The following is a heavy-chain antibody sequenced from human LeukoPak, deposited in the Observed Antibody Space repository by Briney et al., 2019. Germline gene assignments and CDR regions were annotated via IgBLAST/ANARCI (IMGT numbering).Heavy chain of an antibody. CDR3: ARGIAARHYYYYYMDV. CDR1: GGSFSGYY. Sequence: MPSETLSLTCAVYGGSFSGYYWSWIRQPPGKGLEWIGEINHSGSTNYNPSLESRVTISVDTSKNQFSLKLSSVTAADTAVYYCARGIAARHYYYYYMDVWGKGTTVTVSS. D-gene: IGHD6-6*01. J-gene: IGHJ6*03. CDR2: INHSGST. V-gene: IGHV4-34*01.